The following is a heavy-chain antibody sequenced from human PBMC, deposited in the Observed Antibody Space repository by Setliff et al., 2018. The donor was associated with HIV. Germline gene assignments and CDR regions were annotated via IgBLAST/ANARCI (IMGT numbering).Heavy chain of an antibody. Sequence: GASVKVSCMASGGIFSRFAFSWVRQAPGQGLEWMGGIIPIFGTPNYAQKFQGRVTITTDESTNTVYMELYSLTSEDTAIYYCASSAGAVPTTAPYGDYYYYFYMDVWGKGTTVTVSS. V-gene: IGHV1-69*05. CDR1: GGIFSRFA. CDR2: IIPIFGTP. J-gene: IGHJ6*03. D-gene: IGHD1-1*01. CDR3: ASSAGAVPTTAPYGDYYYYFYMDV.